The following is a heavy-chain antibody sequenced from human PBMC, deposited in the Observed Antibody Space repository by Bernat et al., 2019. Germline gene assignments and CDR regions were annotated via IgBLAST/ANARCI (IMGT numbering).Heavy chain of an antibody. J-gene: IGHJ3*02. CDR1: EGTFASYA. CDR3: AREPYYYGSGSYYNAFDI. V-gene: IGHV1-69*06. D-gene: IGHD3-10*01. CDR2: TIPIFGPA. Sequence: QVQLVQSGAEVKKPGSSVKVSCKASEGTFASYAISWVRQAPGQGLGWMGGTIPIFGPANYAQKFQGRVTITADKSTSTAYMELSSLRSEDTAVYYCAREPYYYGSGSYYNAFDIWGQGTMVTVSS.